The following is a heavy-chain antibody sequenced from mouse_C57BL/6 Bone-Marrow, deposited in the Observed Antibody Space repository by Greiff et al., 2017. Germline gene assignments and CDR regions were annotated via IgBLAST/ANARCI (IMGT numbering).Heavy chain of an antibody. CDR2: ISDGGSYT. CDR1: GFTFSSYA. J-gene: IGHJ2*01. Sequence: VQLQQSGGGLVKPGGSLKLSCAASGFTFSSYAMSWVRQTPEKRLEWVATISDGGSYTYYPDNVKGRFTISRDNAKNNLYLQMSHLKSEDTAMYYCARDGGGITTVADYWGQGTTLTVSS. V-gene: IGHV5-4*01. D-gene: IGHD1-1*01. CDR3: ARDGGGITTVADY.